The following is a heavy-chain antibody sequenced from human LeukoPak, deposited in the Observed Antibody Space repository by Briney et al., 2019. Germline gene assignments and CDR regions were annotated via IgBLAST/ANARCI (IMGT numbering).Heavy chain of an antibody. CDR3: ARVTGYMIEDYFDY. CDR1: GGSISSYY. D-gene: IGHD3-22*01. Sequence: PSETLSLTCTVSGGSISSYYWSWIRQPPGKGLEWIGYIYYSGSTNYNPSLKSRVTISVDTSKNQFSLRLSSVTAADAAVYYCARVTGYMIEDYFDYWGQGTLVTVSS. J-gene: IGHJ4*02. CDR2: IYYSGST. V-gene: IGHV4-59*01.